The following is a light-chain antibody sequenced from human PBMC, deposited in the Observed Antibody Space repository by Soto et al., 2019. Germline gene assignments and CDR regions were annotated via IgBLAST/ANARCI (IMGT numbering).Light chain of an antibody. V-gene: IGKV1-5*03. Sequence: DIQMTQSPSTLSASVGDRVTITCRASQSISSYLAWYQQKPGKAPKLLIYKASSLESGVPSRFSGSGSGTEFTLTINSLQPDDFATYYCQQYNSWWTFGQGTKVDIK. CDR3: QQYNSWWT. J-gene: IGKJ1*01. CDR1: QSISSY. CDR2: KAS.